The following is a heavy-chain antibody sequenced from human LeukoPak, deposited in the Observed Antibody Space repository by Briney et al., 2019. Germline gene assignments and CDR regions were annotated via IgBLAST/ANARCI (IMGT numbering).Heavy chain of an antibody. D-gene: IGHD3-22*01. CDR1: GGTISSYY. Sequence: SETLSLTCTVSGGTISSYYWSWIRKPPGKGLEWIGYIYYSGSTNYNPSLKSRVTISVDTSKNQFSLKLSSVTAADTAVYYCALRGYYDSSGQTTGAFDIWGQGTMVTVSS. CDR3: ALRGYYDSSGQTTGAFDI. J-gene: IGHJ3*02. CDR2: IYYSGST. V-gene: IGHV4-59*08.